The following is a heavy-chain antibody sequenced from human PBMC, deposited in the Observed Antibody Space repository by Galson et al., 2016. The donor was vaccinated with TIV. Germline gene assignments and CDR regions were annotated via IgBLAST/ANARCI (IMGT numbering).Heavy chain of an antibody. V-gene: IGHV1-58*01. CDR2: IVVGSGNT. CDR3: AAFPFYYDNSGPPLDY. Sequence: SVKVSCKASGFIFTSSAVQWVRQARGQRLEWIGWIVVGSGNTNHAQNFQERVTITRDMSTSTVYMELSSLRPKDTAVYYCAAFPFYYDNSGPPLDYWGQGTLVTVSS. D-gene: IGHD3-22*01. J-gene: IGHJ4*02. CDR1: GFIFTSSA.